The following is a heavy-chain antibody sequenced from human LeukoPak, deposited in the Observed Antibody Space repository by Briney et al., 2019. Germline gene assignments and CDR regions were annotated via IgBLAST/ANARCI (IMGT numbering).Heavy chain of an antibody. CDR2: IYYSGST. CDR1: GGSISSSSYY. V-gene: IGHV4-39*01. D-gene: IGHD3-3*01. J-gene: IGHJ4*02. Sequence: SETLSLTCTVSGGSISSSSYYWGWIRQPPGKGLEWIGSIYYSGSTYYNPSLKSRVTISVDTSKNQFSLKLSSVTAADTAVYYCARHEMGYYDFWRDVNDYWGQGTLVTVSS. CDR3: ARHEMGYYDFWRDVNDY.